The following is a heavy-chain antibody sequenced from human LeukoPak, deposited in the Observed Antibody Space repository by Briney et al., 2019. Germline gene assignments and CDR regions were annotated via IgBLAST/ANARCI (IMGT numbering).Heavy chain of an antibody. Sequence: SETLSLTCSVSGYSISSGYYWGWIRQPPGKGLEWIGSIYHSGSTYYNPSLKSRVTISVDTSKNQFSLKLSSVTAADTAVYYCARDQFSRVDYWGQGTLVTVSS. CDR1: GYSISSGYY. J-gene: IGHJ4*02. CDR3: ARDQFSRVDY. V-gene: IGHV4-38-2*02. CDR2: IYHSGST.